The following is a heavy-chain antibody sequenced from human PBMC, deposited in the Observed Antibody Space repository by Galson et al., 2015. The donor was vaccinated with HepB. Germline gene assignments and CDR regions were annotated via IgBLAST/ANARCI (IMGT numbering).Heavy chain of an antibody. Sequence: SLRLSCAASGFTFNSYGMHWVRQAPGKGLEWVAIISYDGNNKYYADSVKGRFTISRDISKNTLYLQMNSLRAEDTAVYYCAKSGSYHASGRPSYYFDYWGQGTLVTVSS. CDR3: AKSGSYHASGRPSYYFDY. CDR2: ISYDGNNK. D-gene: IGHD3-10*01. CDR1: GFTFNSYG. J-gene: IGHJ4*02. V-gene: IGHV3-30*18.